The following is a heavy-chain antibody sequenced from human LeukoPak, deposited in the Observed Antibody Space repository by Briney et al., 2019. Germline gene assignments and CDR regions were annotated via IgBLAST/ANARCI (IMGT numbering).Heavy chain of an antibody. D-gene: IGHD7-27*01. V-gene: IGHV1-2*02. CDR1: GYTFTGYY. CDR3: ARGDPTGALDAFDI. Sequence: ASVKVSCKASGYTFTGYYMHWVRQAPGQGLEWMGWINPNSGGTNYAQKFQGRVTMTRDTSISTAYMELSRLRSDDTAVYYCARGDPTGALDAFDIWGQGTMVTVSS. J-gene: IGHJ3*02. CDR2: INPNSGGT.